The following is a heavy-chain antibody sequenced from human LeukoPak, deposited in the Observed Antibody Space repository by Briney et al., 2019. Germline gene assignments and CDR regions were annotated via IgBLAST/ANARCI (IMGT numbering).Heavy chain of an antibody. CDR2: HYHTGRI. D-gene: IGHD1-1*01. Sequence: SETLSPTCSVSGGSISGTSYCWGWIRQPPGKGPEWIGSHYHTGRIYHNPSLNSRVTISVDTSKNQFSLKLSSVTDADTAVYYCARDGSDNWGLFDNWGRGTLVTVSS. CDR1: GGSISGTSYC. V-gene: IGHV4-39*07. CDR3: ARDGSDNWGLFDN. J-gene: IGHJ4*02.